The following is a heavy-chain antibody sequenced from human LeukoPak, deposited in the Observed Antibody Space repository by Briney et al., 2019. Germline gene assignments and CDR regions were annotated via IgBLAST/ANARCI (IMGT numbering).Heavy chain of an antibody. CDR3: ARGDSGWAFDY. V-gene: IGHV3-49*04. CDR2: IRSKAYGGTT. J-gene: IGHJ4*02. CDR1: GFTFGEYA. D-gene: IGHD6-19*01. Sequence: GGSLRLSCTGSGFTFGEYAMSWVRQAPGKGLEWVGLIRSKAYGGTTEYAASVKGRFTISRDDSKSIAYLQMNSLRVEDTAVYYCARGDSGWAFDYWGQGTPVTVSS.